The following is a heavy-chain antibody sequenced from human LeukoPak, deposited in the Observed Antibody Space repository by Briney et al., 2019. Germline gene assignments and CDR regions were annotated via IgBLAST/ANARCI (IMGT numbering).Heavy chain of an antibody. V-gene: IGHV1-2*02. Sequence: ASVKVSCKASGYTFTGYYMHWVRQAPGQGLEWMGWINPSSGGTNYAQKFQGRVTMTRDTSISTAYMELSRLRSDDTAVYYCARTRAGYRLQRSWMDVWGKGTTVTISS. D-gene: IGHD6-25*01. J-gene: IGHJ6*04. CDR1: GYTFTGYY. CDR3: ARTRAGYRLQRSWMDV. CDR2: INPSSGGT.